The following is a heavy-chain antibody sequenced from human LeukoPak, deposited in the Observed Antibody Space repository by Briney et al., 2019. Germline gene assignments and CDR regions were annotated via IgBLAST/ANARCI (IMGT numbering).Heavy chain of an antibody. CDR3: ARGLVSTSCSRYCAFDI. CDR2: IIPILGIA. CDR1: GGTFSSYT. D-gene: IGHD2-2*01. Sequence: ASVKVSCKASGGTFSSYTISWVRQAPGQGLEWMGRIIPILGIANYAQKFQGRVTITADKSTSTAYMELSSLRSEDTAVYYCARGLVSTSCSRYCAFDIWGQGTMVTVSS. V-gene: IGHV1-69*02. J-gene: IGHJ3*02.